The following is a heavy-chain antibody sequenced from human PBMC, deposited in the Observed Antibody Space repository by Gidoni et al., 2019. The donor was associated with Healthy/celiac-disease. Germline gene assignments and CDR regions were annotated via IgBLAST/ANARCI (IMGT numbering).Heavy chain of an antibody. V-gene: IGHV3-21*01. CDR2: ISSSSSYI. CDR3: AANIIYCSSTSCPFYGMDV. Sequence: EVQLVESGGGLVKPGGSLRLSCAASGFTFSSYSMNWVRQAPGKGLEWVSSISSSSSYIYYADSVKGRFTISRDNAKNSLYLQMNSLRAEDTAVYYCAANIIYCSSTSCPFYGMDVWGQGTTVTVSS. J-gene: IGHJ6*02. CDR1: GFTFSSYS. D-gene: IGHD2-2*01.